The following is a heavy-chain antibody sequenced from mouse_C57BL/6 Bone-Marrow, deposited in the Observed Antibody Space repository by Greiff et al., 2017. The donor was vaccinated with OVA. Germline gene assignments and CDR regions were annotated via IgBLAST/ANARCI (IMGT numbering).Heavy chain of an antibody. CDR2: IDPETGGT. J-gene: IGHJ4*01. Sequence: QVQLQQSGAELVRPGASVTLSCTASGYTFTDYEMHWVKQTPVHGLEWIGAIDPETGGTAYNQKFKGKAILTADKSSSTAYMELRSLTSEDAAVYYCTRGDSNYYAMDYWGQGTSVTGSA. V-gene: IGHV1-15*01. D-gene: IGHD2-5*01. CDR1: GYTFTDYE. CDR3: TRGDSNYYAMDY.